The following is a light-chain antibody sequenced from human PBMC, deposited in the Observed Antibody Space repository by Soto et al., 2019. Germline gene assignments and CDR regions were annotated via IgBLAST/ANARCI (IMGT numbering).Light chain of an antibody. CDR2: MAS. V-gene: IGKV1-39*01. CDR1: QSISNY. CDR3: QQAYSAPIT. J-gene: IGKJ5*01. Sequence: VQMTQSPFSLSASVVVIFTITFLASQSISNYLNWYQQKSGKAPNLLIYMASSLQSGVPSRFSGSGSGTDFTLTISSLQPEDFASYFCQQAYSAPITFGQGTRLEI.